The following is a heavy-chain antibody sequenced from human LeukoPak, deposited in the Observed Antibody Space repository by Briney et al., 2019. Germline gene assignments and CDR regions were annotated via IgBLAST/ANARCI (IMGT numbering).Heavy chain of an antibody. V-gene: IGHV1-18*04. CDR1: GYTFTAYY. Sequence: ASVKVSCKASGYTFTAYYMHWVRQAPGQGLEWMGWISAYNGNTNYAQKLQGRVTMTTDTSTSTAYMELRSLRSDDTAVYYCARDSGSRFDYWGQGTLVTVSS. CDR2: ISAYNGNT. J-gene: IGHJ4*02. CDR3: ARDSGSRFDY. D-gene: IGHD3-10*01.